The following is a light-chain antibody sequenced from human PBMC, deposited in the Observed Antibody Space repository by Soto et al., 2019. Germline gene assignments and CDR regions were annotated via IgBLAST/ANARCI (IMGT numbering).Light chain of an antibody. V-gene: IGKV3-20*01. Sequence: EIVLTQSPGTLSLSPGERATLSCRAGQTVSTTYLAWYQQKPGQAPRLLIYGASSRATGIPDRFSGSGSGTDFTLTIRRLEPEDFAVYYCQQYGSSPPWTFGQGTTVDNK. J-gene: IGKJ1*01. CDR3: QQYGSSPPWT. CDR2: GAS. CDR1: QTVSTTY.